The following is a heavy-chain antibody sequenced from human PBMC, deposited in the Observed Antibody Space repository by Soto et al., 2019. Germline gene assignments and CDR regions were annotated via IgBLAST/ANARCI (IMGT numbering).Heavy chain of an antibody. CDR1: GFSFSNYA. V-gene: IGHV3-23*01. CDR2: IGGDTSYT. J-gene: IGHJ4*02. CDR3: AKDPNGDYVGAFDS. Sequence: EVQLLESGGGLVQPGGSLRLSCTASGFSFSNYAVTWVRQAPGKGLEWVSSIGGDTSYTYYADSVKGWFTISRDKSKNTVFLQMNSLRADDTAVYHCAKDPNGDYVGAFDSWGQGTLVTVSS. D-gene: IGHD4-17*01.